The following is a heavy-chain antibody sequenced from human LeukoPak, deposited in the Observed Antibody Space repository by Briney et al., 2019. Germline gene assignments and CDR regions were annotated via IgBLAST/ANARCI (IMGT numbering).Heavy chain of an antibody. V-gene: IGHV3-7*01. CDR2: INQDGGKK. CDR1: GFNFSSYW. D-gene: IGHD1-26*01. J-gene: IGHJ4*02. CDR3: ARGGAPNN. Sequence: GGSLRLSCAASGFNFSSYWMSWVRQAPGKGLEWVANINQDGGKKYYVDSVRGRFAISRDNAENSVYLQMNSLRAEDTALYYCARGGAPNNWGQGTLVTVSS.